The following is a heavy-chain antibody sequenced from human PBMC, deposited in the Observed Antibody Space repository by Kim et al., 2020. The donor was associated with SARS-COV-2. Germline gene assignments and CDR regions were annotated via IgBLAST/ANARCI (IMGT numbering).Heavy chain of an antibody. V-gene: IGHV1-46*01. D-gene: IGHD5-12*01. J-gene: IGHJ4*02. CDR2: INPSGCST. CDR1: GYTFTSYY. CDR3: ARDTSGYVPFDY. Sequence: ASVKVSCKASGYTFTSYYMHWVRQAPGQGLEWMGLINPSGCSTSYAQKFQGRVTVTRDTSTSTAYMELSSLRSEYTAVYYCARDTSGYVPFDYWGQGTLATVSS.